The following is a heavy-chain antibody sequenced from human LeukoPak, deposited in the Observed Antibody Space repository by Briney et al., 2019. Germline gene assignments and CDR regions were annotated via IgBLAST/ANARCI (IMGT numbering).Heavy chain of an antibody. CDR3: ARLSKPANWFDP. D-gene: IGHD5-12*01. V-gene: IGHV4-59*01. CDR2: IYFTGSS. J-gene: IGHJ5*02. CDR1: GGPISGYY. Sequence: PSETLSLTCTVSGGPISGYYWSWIRQPPGKGLEWIGYIYFTGSSNYNPSLNSRVTISLDTSKNQFSLKLGSVTAADTAVYYCARLSKPANWFDPWGQGTLVTVSS.